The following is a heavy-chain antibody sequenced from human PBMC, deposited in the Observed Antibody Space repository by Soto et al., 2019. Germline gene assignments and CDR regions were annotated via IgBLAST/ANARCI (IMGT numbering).Heavy chain of an antibody. V-gene: IGHV4-31*03. Sequence: QVQLQESGPGLVKPSQTLSLTCTVSGGSMNSGGYCWSWIRQHPGEGLEWIGCISYGGTTSYNPSLKRRVIISVDTSKNQFSLKLTSVTAAATAVYYCSRGILVWGQGTLITVSS. CDR3: SRGILV. D-gene: IGHD2-15*01. J-gene: IGHJ4*02. CDR2: ISYGGTT. CDR1: GGSMNSGGYC.